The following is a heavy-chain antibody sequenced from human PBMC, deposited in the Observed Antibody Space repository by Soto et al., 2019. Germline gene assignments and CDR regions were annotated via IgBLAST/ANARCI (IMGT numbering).Heavy chain of an antibody. CDR2: INHRGST. Sequence: QVQLQQWGAGLLKPSETLSLTCAVYGGSFSANYWTWIRQPPGKGLEWLGEINHRGSTNYSPSLKNRVTISVDTSNNHFSLKLTSVTAADTAVYYCASARFDYWGRGILVTVSS. V-gene: IGHV4-34*01. J-gene: IGHJ4*02. CDR1: GGSFSANY. CDR3: ASARFDY.